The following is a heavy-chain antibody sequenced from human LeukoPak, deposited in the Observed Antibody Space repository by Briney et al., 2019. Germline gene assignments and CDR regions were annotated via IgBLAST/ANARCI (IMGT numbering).Heavy chain of an antibody. CDR3: ARGAMGYSHGSRSDY. Sequence: GSLRLSCAASGFTVSSNYMTWVRQAPGKGLEWVSLIYSDSRTFYSDSVKGRFIIARDNSKNTLYLQMNSLRVEDTAVYYCARGAMGYSHGSRSDYWGQGTLVTVSS. CDR1: GFTVSSNY. CDR2: IYSDSRT. D-gene: IGHD5-18*01. J-gene: IGHJ4*02. V-gene: IGHV3-53*01.